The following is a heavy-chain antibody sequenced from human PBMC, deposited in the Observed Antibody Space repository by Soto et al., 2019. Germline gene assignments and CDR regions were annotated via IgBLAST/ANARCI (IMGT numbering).Heavy chain of an antibody. V-gene: IGHV3-48*01. J-gene: IGHJ6*03. Sequence: GWCLRLACAACGVTVSIYSMNWVRQAPGKGLEWVSYISSSSSTIYYADSVKGRFTISRDNAKNSLYLQMNSLRAEDTAVYYCARDQDFWSGYSHYYYYMDVWGKGTTVTVSS. D-gene: IGHD3-3*01. CDR3: ARDQDFWSGYSHYYYYMDV. CDR2: ISSSSSTI. CDR1: GVTVSIYS.